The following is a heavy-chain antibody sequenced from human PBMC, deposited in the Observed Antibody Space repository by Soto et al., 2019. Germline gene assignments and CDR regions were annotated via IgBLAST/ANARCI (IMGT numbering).Heavy chain of an antibody. J-gene: IGHJ6*02. CDR3: ARDLRGDYSMDV. D-gene: IGHD2-21*01. Sequence: EGSLRVSCEASGFTFYLYDMNWVRQAPGKGLEWISFISGSGDTMYYADSVKGRFTISRDNAKKSLYLQMNSLRAEDSAVYYCARDLRGDYSMDVSGQVPTGTLS. CDR1: GFTFYLYD. CDR2: ISGSGDTM. V-gene: IGHV3-48*03.